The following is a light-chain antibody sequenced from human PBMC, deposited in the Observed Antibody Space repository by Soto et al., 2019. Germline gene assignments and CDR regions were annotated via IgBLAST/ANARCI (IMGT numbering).Light chain of an antibody. V-gene: IGLV2-14*01. CDR2: EVS. CDR1: SSDVGGYNY. Sequence: QSALTQPASVSGSPGQLITISCTGTSSDVGGYNYVSWYQQYPGKVPKVIIYEVSNRPSAVSNRFSGSKSGNTASLTISGLQAEDEADYYCTSYISSNTLVVFGGGTTLTVL. CDR3: TSYISSNTLVV. J-gene: IGLJ2*01.